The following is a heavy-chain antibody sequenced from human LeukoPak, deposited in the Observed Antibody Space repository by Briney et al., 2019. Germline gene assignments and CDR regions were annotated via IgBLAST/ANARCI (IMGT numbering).Heavy chain of an antibody. V-gene: IGHV3-9*01. D-gene: IGHD2-15*01. J-gene: IGHJ4*02. Sequence: GGSLRLSCAASGFTFDDYAMHWVRQAPGKGLEWVSGISWNSGSIGYADSVKGRFTISRDNAKNSLYLQVNSLRAEDTALYYCAKAGSVSIAATPKYFDYWGQGTLVTVSS. CDR1: GFTFDDYA. CDR3: AKAGSVSIAATPKYFDY. CDR2: ISWNSGSI.